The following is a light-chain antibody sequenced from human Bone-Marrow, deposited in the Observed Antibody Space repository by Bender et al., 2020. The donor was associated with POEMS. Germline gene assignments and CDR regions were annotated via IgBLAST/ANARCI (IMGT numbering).Light chain of an antibody. V-gene: IGLV1-44*01. CDR3: SSYRSSGTHVV. CDR2: SSH. J-gene: IGLJ2*01. Sequence: QSVLTQPPSASGTPGQRVTISCSGGSSNIGAHAVNWYQHLPGTAPKLLIYSSHRRPSEVPDRFSGSRSGTSASLAISGLQAEDEADYYCSSYRSSGTHVVFGGGTKLTVL. CDR1: SSNIGAHA.